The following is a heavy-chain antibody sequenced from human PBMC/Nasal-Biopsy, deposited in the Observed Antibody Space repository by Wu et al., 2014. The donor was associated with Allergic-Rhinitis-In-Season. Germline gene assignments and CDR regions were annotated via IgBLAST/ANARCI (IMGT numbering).Heavy chain of an antibody. Sequence: TLSLTCTVSGASLSPYYWTWIRQSPGRGLEWVGYISSGGSTTYNPPQSRLTMLLDTPKNQFSLRLTSVTAADTAMYYCARDPSLGMPNFFDYWGQGILVTVSS. CDR1: GASLSPYY. CDR2: ISSGGST. J-gene: IGHJ4*02. CDR3: ARDPSLGMPNFFDY. V-gene: IGHV4-4*08. D-gene: IGHD1-26*01.